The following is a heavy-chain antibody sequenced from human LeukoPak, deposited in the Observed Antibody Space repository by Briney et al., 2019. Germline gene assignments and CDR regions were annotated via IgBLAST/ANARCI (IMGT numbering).Heavy chain of an antibody. CDR2: ISGSGGST. V-gene: IGHV3-23*01. Sequence: GGSLRLSCAASGFTFSSYAMTWVRQAPGKGLEWVSTISGSGGSTYYAGSVKGRFTISRGNSKNTLYLQMDSLRAEDTAVYYCAKRVRGGNWNYGGLDYWGQGTLVTISS. D-gene: IGHD1-7*01. CDR1: GFTFSSYA. CDR3: AKRVRGGNWNYGGLDY. J-gene: IGHJ4*02.